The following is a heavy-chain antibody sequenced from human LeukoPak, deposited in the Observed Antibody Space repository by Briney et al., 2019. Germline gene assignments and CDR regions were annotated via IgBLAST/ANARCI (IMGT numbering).Heavy chain of an antibody. CDR1: GYTFTSYA. J-gene: IGHJ5*02. CDR3: ALGIAVAGIDFDP. D-gene: IGHD6-19*01. V-gene: IGHV1-3*01. CDR2: INAGNGNT. Sequence: ASVKVSCRASGYTFTSYAMHWVRQAPGQRLEWMGWINAGNGNTKYSQKFQGRVTITRDTSASTAYMELSSLRSEDTAVYYCALGIAVAGIDFDPWGQGTLVTVSS.